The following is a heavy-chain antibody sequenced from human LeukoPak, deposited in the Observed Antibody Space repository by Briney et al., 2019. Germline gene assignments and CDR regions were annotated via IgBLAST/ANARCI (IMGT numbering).Heavy chain of an antibody. V-gene: IGHV3-23*01. CDR2: ISGSGGTT. CDR1: GSTFNSYA. CDR3: AKVSGGGLYYDGMDV. Sequence: GGSLRLSCAASGSTFNSYAMNWVRQAPGKGLEWVSVISGSGGTTYYADSVKGRFTISRDSSKNTLYLQMNSLRAEDTAVYYCAKVSGGGLYYDGMDVWGQGTTVTVSS. J-gene: IGHJ6*02. D-gene: IGHD1-14*01.